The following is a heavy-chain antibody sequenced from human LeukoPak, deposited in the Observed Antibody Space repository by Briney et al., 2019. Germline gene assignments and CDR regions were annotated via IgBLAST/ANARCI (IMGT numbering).Heavy chain of an antibody. J-gene: IGHJ4*02. V-gene: IGHV3-30*02. D-gene: IGHD3-16*01. CDR3: ARDDLYGYYSDY. CDR2: TRYDGSDK. CDR1: GFIFSNYG. Sequence: GGSLRLSCAASGFIFSNYGMHWVRRAPGKGLEWVAFTRYDGSDKYYADSVKGRFTISRDNSKNTLYLQMNSLRAEDTAVYYCARDDLYGYYSDYWGQGTLVTVSS.